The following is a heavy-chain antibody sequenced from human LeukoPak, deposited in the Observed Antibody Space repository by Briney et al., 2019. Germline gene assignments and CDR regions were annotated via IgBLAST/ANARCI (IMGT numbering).Heavy chain of an antibody. D-gene: IGHD3-3*01. CDR2: ISYDGSNK. Sequence: TGGSLRLSCAASGFTFSSYAMHWVRQAPGKGLEWVAVISYDGSNKYYADSVKGRFTISRDNSKNTLYLQMNSLRAEDTAVYYCARDSRQSGYYYYFDYWGQGTLVTVSS. CDR1: GFTFSSYA. CDR3: ARDSRQSGYYYYFDY. V-gene: IGHV3-30-3*01. J-gene: IGHJ4*02.